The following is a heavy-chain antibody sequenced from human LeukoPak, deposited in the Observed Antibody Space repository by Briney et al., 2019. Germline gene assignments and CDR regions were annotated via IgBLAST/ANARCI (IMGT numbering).Heavy chain of an antibody. J-gene: IGHJ4*02. V-gene: IGHV3-7*01. CDR3: ARDLRAGSYAFD. Sequence: GGSLRLSCAASGFTFTENWMTWVRQAPGKGLEWVANIKQDGTEKYYVDSVKGRFTISRDNAKNSVYLQMNSLRAEDTAIYYCARDLRAGSYAFDWGQGTLVTVSS. CDR2: IKQDGTEK. D-gene: IGHD5-18*01. CDR1: GFTFTENW.